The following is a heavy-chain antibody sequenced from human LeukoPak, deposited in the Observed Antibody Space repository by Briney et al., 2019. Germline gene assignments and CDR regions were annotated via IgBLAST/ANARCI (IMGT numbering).Heavy chain of an antibody. J-gene: IGHJ5*02. CDR2: ISSSSSYT. CDR3: ARVGGLMITFGGVIVQNNWFDP. CDR1: GFTFSDYY. D-gene: IGHD3-16*02. Sequence: EGSLRLSCAASGFTFSDYYMSWIRQAPGKGLEWVSYISSSSSYTNYADSVKGRFTISRDNAKNSLYLQMNSLRAEDTAVYYCARVGGLMITFGGVIVQNNWFDPWGQGTLVTVSS. V-gene: IGHV3-11*06.